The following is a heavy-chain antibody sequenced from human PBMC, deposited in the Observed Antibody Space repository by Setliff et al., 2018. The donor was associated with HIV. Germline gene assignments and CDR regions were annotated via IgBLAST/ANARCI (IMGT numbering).Heavy chain of an antibody. CDR2: ISSSSSYI. CDR3: ASGYSSSSPRRDY. V-gene: IGHV3-21*04. CDR1: GFTFSTYS. Sequence: LRLSCAASGFTFSTYSMNWVRQAPGKGLEWVSSISSSSSYIYYADSVKGRFTISRDNSKNTLNLQMNSLRAEDTAVYYCASGYSSSSPRRDYWGQGTLVTVSS. D-gene: IGHD6-6*01. J-gene: IGHJ4*02.